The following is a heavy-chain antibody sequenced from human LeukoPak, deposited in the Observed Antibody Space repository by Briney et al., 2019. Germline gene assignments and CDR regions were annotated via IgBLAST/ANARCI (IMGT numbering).Heavy chain of an antibody. V-gene: IGHV1-2*02. D-gene: IGHD6-19*01. CDR2: INPNSGGT. CDR1: GYTFTGYY. Sequence: ASVKVSCKASGYTFTGYYMHWVRQAPGQGLEWMGWINPNSGGTNYAQKFQGRVTMTRDTSISTAYMELSRLRSDDTAVYYCAREDYSSGPYGMDVWGQGTTVTVSS. CDR3: AREDYSSGPYGMDV. J-gene: IGHJ6*02.